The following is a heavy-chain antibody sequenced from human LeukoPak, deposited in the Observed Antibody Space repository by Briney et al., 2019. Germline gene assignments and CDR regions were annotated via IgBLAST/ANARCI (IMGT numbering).Heavy chain of an antibody. D-gene: IGHD3-22*01. CDR1: GGTFSSYA. CDR3: AGEDNSSGYRPFDI. V-gene: IGHV1-69*05. J-gene: IGHJ3*02. CDR2: IIPIFGTA. Sequence: ASVNVSCKASGGTFSSYAISWVRQAPGQGLEWMGGIIPIFGTANYAQKFQGRVTMTRDMSMSTAYMELSRLRSDDTAVYYCAGEDNSSGYRPFDIWGQGTMVTVPS.